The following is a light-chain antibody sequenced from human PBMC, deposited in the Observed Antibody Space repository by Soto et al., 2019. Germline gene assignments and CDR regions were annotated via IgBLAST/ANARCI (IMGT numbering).Light chain of an antibody. CDR3: QQYGSSPWT. CDR2: GAS. CDR1: QSIRSNY. Sequence: ETVLTQSPCTLSLSPGERATLSCRASQSIRSNYLAWYRQTPGQAPRLLIYGASKRASGIADRFSGSGSGTDFTLIISRLEPEDFALYYCQQYGSSPWTFGQGTKVEIK. V-gene: IGKV3-20*01. J-gene: IGKJ1*01.